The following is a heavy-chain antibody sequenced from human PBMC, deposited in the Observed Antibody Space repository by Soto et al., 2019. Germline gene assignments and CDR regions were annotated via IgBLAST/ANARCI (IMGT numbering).Heavy chain of an antibody. CDR1: GDSIGSGNKY. CDR3: ARVPSPFDFYYAMDV. CDR2: IFSSGTT. Sequence: QVQLRESGPGLVMPSQTLSLTCTVSGDSIGSGNKYWSWIRQAPGKGLEWIGYIFSSGTTYYNPSLKSPPTMSPDTSQNQFSLKLNSVTAADTAVYFCARVPSPFDFYYAMDVWGQGTTVTVSS. V-gene: IGHV4-30-4*01. D-gene: IGHD3-16*01. J-gene: IGHJ6*02.